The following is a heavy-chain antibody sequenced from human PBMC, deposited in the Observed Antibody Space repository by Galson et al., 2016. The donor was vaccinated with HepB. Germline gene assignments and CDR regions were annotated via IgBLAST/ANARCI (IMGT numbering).Heavy chain of an antibody. CDR2: RPISGTT. V-gene: IGHV4-4*07. Sequence: SETLSLTCSVSGGSISSYYWSWIRQAAGKGLEWIGRRPISGTTRYNPSLPSRVTMSVDTSKKQISLRVRSVTATDTAVQYCARDDHDDTLHEGWFDPWVQGILVTVSS. CDR3: ARDDHDDTLHEGWFDP. D-gene: IGHD1-1*01. CDR1: GGSISSYY. J-gene: IGHJ5*02.